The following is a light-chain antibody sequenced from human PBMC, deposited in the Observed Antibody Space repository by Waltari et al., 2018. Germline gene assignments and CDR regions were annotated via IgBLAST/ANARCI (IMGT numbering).Light chain of an antibody. CDR1: STDLGTYNV. Sequence: SALTPPAPLSGSPGQAITISCTGTSTDLGTYNVFSWYQHHPGKAPKLIIYEVRKRPSGISDRFSRLQAEDEAEYYCCSFAGNSYVFGTGTKVTVL. CDR3: CSFAGNSYV. V-gene: IGLV2-23*02. CDR2: EVR. J-gene: IGLJ1*01.